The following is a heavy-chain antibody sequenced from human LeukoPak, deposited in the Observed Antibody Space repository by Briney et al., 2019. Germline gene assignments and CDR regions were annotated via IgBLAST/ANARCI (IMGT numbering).Heavy chain of an antibody. CDR3: ATNCGGDLYYFDY. J-gene: IGHJ4*02. CDR2: VDPEEGET. V-gene: IGHV1-69-2*01. Sequence: ASVKISCKVSGYTFTDYYMHWVQQAPGKGLEWMGLVDPEEGETIYAEKFQGRVTITADTSTDTAYMELSSLRSEDTAVYYCATNCGGDLYYFDYWGQGTLVTVSS. D-gene: IGHD2-21*02. CDR1: GYTFTDYY.